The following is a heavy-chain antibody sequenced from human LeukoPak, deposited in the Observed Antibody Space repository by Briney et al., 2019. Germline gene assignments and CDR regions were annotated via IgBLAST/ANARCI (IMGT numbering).Heavy chain of an antibody. CDR2: IFHSGST. Sequence: PSETLSLTCAVSGGSINSRIWWSWVRQPPGKGLEWIGEIFHSGSTNYNPSLKSRVTISVDTSKKQFSLNLSLVTAADTAVYYCASRSTDYGYDYWGQGILVTVSS. J-gene: IGHJ4*02. CDR1: GGSINSRIW. D-gene: IGHD3-16*01. CDR3: ASRSTDYGYDY. V-gene: IGHV4-4*02.